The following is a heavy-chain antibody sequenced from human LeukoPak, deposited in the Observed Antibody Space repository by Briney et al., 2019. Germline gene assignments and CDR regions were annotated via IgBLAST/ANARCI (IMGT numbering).Heavy chain of an antibody. D-gene: IGHD5-12*01. V-gene: IGHV1-24*01. Sequence: ASVKVSCKVSGYTLTELSMHWVRQAPGKGLEWMGGFDPEDGETIYAQKFQGRVTVTEDASTDTAYMELSSLRSEDTAVYYCATMVWLRSQTVNWGQGTLVTVSS. CDR2: FDPEDGET. CDR3: ATMVWLRSQTVN. J-gene: IGHJ4*02. CDR1: GYTLTELS.